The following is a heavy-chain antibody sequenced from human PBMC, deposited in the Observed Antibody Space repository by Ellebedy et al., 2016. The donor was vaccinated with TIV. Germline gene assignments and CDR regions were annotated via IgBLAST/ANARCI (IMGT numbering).Heavy chain of an antibody. D-gene: IGHD2-2*02. CDR1: GFTFSSYA. V-gene: IGHV3-23*01. J-gene: IGHJ4*02. CDR3: TKVPGDLGYCSSSSCHILFDY. Sequence: GGSLRLXXAASGFTFSSYAMTWVRQAPGEGLEWVSAIIGSGGRTYYADSVKGRFTISRDNSKSTLYLQMNSLRAEDTAVYYCTKVPGDLGYCSSSSCHILFDYWGQGTLVTVSS. CDR2: IIGSGGRT.